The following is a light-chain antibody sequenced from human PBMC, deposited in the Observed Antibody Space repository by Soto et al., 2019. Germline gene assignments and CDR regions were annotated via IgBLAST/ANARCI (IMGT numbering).Light chain of an antibody. CDR1: QSVSTN. V-gene: IGKV3-15*01. CDR3: QEYSKWPLFT. CDR2: AAS. Sequence: EIVVTQSPGILSVSPGDRATLSCRASQSVSTNLAWYQQKPGQAPTLLIYAASTRATGILARFTGSGSGTDFTLTISLQSEDFAVYYCQEYSKWPLFTFGPGTRVDIK. J-gene: IGKJ3*01.